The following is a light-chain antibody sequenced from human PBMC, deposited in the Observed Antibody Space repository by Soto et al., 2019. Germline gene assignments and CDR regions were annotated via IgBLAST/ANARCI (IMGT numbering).Light chain of an antibody. CDR2: TAS. CDR3: QQSYSTTT. J-gene: IGKJ4*01. V-gene: IGKV1-39*01. CDR1: QSINSY. Sequence: DIQMTQSPSSLSASVGDRVTITCRASQSINSYLNWYQQKPGKAPKLLIYTASTLQSGVPSRFSGSGSGTDFILTISSLQPEDFATYYCQQSYSTTTFGGGPTVEIK.